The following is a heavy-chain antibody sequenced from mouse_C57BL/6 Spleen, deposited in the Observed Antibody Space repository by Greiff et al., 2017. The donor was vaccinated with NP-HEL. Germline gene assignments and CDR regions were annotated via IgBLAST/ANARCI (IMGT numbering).Heavy chain of an antibody. CDR2: IYPSDGST. CDR3: ARRREVHRYFDF. D-gene: IGHD6-1*01. Sequence: QVQLQQPGAELVKPGASVKMSCKVSGYTFTSYSIHWMKQRPGQGLEWIGYIYPSDGSTKYNEKFKSKATLTVDKSSSTAYMQLNSLTSEDSAVYVCARRREVHRYFDFWGTGTTVTVSS. V-gene: IGHV1-78*01. J-gene: IGHJ1*03. CDR1: GYTFTSYS.